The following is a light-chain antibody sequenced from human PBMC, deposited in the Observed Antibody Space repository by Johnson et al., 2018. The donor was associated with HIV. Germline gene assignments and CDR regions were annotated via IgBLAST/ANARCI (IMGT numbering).Light chain of an antibody. CDR2: ENN. V-gene: IGLV1-51*02. J-gene: IGLJ1*01. Sequence: QLVLTQPPSVSAAPGQKVTISCSGSSSNIGNNYVSWYQQLPGTAPKLLIYENNKRPSGIPDRFSGSKSGTSATLGITGLQTGDEADYYCGTWDSSLSAWVFGTGTKYTVL. CDR1: SSNIGNNY. CDR3: GTWDSSLSAWV.